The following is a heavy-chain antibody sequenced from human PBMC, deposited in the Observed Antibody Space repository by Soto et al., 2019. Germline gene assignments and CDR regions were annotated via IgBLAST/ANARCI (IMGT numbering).Heavy chain of an antibody. V-gene: IGHV4-4*02. CDR3: ARGGCYFYMDV. CDR1: GGSISISNW. J-gene: IGHJ6*03. CDR2: IHHSGST. D-gene: IGHD2-2*01. Sequence: QVQLQESGPGLVKPSETLSLTCAVSGGSISISNWWSWVRQTPGKGLEWIGQIHHSGSTNYSPSLTGRVTRSVDKSKVQFYLKMISVTAADTALYSCARGGCYFYMDVWVKGTTVTVSS.